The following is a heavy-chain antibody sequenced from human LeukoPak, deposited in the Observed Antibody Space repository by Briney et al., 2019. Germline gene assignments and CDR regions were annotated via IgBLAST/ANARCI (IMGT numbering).Heavy chain of an antibody. V-gene: IGHV3-30-3*01. CDR3: ARGPIQKRKGYYFDY. J-gene: IGHJ4*02. CDR2: ISYDGSNK. Sequence: GGSLRLSCAASGFTFSSYAMHWVRQAPGRGLEWVAVISYDGSNKYYADSVKGRFTISRDNSKNTLYLQMNSLRAEDTAVYYCARGPIQKRKGYYFDYWGQGTLVTVSS. CDR1: GFTFSSYA.